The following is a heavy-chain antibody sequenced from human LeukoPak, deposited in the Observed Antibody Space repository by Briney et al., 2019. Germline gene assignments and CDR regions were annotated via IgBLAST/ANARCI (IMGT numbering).Heavy chain of an antibody. CDR2: IKSKRDGETT. V-gene: IGHV3-15*01. J-gene: IGHJ4*02. CDR1: GFNFQYAW. D-gene: IGHD4-23*01. Sequence: GGSLRLSCAGSGFNFQYAWMSWVRQAPGKRLEWVGRIKSKRDGETTDYAALVKSRFSISRDDSKNTVYLQMNSLRTEDTAVYYCTSLVGSPTYWGQGTLVAVSS. CDR3: TSLVGSPTY.